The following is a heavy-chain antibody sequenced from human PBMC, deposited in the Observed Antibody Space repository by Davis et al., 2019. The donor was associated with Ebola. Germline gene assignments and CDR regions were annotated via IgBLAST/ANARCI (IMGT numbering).Heavy chain of an antibody. CDR2: MNPNSGNT. Sequence: ASVKVSCKASGYTFTSYGINWVRQATGQGLEWMGWMNPNSGNTGYAQKFQGRVTINRNTSISTAYMELSSLGSGDTAVYYCARGGGYSSSWFTARNYYYYYMDVWGKGTTVTVSS. CDR1: GYTFTSYG. J-gene: IGHJ6*03. CDR3: ARGGGYSSSWFTARNYYYYYMDV. D-gene: IGHD6-13*01. V-gene: IGHV1-8*03.